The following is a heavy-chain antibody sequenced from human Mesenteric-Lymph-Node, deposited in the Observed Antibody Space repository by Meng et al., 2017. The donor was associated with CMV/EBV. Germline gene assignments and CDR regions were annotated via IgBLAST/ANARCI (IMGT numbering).Heavy chain of an antibody. CDR3: ARASLYDFWSGAFDYYYGMDV. D-gene: IGHD3-3*01. CDR2: INHSGST. J-gene: IGHJ6*02. CDR1: GGSFSGYY. V-gene: IGHV4-34*01. Sequence: GSLRLSCAVYGGSFSGYYWSWIRQPPGKGLEWIGEINHSGSTNYNPSLKSRVTISVDTSKNQFSLKLSSVTAADTAVYYCARASLYDFWSGAFDYYYGMDVWGQGTTVTVSS.